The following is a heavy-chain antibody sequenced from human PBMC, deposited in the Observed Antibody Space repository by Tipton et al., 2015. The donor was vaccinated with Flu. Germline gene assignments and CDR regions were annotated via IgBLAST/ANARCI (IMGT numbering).Heavy chain of an antibody. D-gene: IGHD3-10*01. V-gene: IGHV4-38-2*02. CDR2: ISHSGRT. CDR1: DYSISSGYY. CDR3: ARSTYHYGSGSSDY. J-gene: IGHJ4*02. Sequence: GLVKPSETLSLICTVSDYSISSGYYWGWIRQPPGKGLEWIGCISHSGRTYYNPSLKSRVTISVDTAKNQFSQRLSSVTAADTAVYYCARSTYHYGSGSSDYWGQGTLVTFSS.